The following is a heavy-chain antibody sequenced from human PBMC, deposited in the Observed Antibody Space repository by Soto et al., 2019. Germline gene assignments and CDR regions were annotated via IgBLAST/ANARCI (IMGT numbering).Heavy chain of an antibody. Sequence: EVQLAESGGGLAQPGGSLRLTCAASGFTLSGYAMDWVRQAPGKGLEYVSGISSNGVGTYYANSVQGRFTISRDNSKNTVYLQMGSLRPEDMAVYYCARRARPDFYYMDVWGKGTTVTVS. CDR1: GFTLSGYA. D-gene: IGHD6-6*01. V-gene: IGHV3-64*01. CDR2: ISSNGVGT. CDR3: ARRARPDFYYMDV. J-gene: IGHJ6*03.